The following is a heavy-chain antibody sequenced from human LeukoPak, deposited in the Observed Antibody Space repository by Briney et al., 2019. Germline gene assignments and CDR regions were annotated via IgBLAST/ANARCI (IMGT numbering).Heavy chain of an antibody. V-gene: IGHV1-2*02. J-gene: IGHJ5*02. CDR2: INPNSGGT. D-gene: IGHD3-10*01. CDR3: ARGDGLLWFGESNWFDP. Sequence: ASVKVSCKASGYTFTGYYMHWVRQAPGQGLEWMGWINPNSGGTNYAQKFQGRVTMTRDTSISTAYMELSRLRSDGTAVYYCARGDGLLWFGESNWFDPWGQGTLVTVSS. CDR1: GYTFTGYY.